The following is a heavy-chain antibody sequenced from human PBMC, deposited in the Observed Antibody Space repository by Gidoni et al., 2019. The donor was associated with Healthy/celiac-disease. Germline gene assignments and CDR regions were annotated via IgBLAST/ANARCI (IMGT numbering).Heavy chain of an antibody. CDR1: GFTFSSYA. D-gene: IGHD4-17*01. V-gene: IGHV3-30*04. Sequence: QVQLVESGGGVVQPGRSLRLSCAASGFTFSSYAMHWVRQAPGKGLEWVAVISYDGSNKYYADSVKGRFTISRDNSKNTLYLQMNSLRAEDTAVYYCARGGDYGSTIDYWGQGTLVTVSS. J-gene: IGHJ4*02. CDR3: ARGGDYGSTIDY. CDR2: ISYDGSNK.